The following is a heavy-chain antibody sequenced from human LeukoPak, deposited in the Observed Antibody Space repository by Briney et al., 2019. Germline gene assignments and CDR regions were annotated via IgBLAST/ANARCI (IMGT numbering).Heavy chain of an antibody. V-gene: IGHV4-34*01. CDR2: INHSGST. CDR3: ARGRIGRFGGFDY. Sequence: PSECLSLTCAVYGGSVSGYYWSWIRQPPGKGLEWPGEINHSGSTNYNPSLKGGVTISVDTSNNQFSLKLSSVTAADTAVYYCARGRIGRFGGFDYWGQGTLVTVSS. CDR1: GGSVSGYY. J-gene: IGHJ4*02. D-gene: IGHD3-10*01.